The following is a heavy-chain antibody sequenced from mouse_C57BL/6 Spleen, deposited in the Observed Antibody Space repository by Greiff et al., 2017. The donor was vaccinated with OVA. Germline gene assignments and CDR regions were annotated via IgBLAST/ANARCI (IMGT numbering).Heavy chain of an antibody. V-gene: IGHV8-12*01. Sequence: QVTLKVSGPGILQSSQTLSLTCSFSGFSLSTSGMGVSWIRQPSGKGLEWLTHIYWDDDKRYNPSLKSRLTISKDTSRNQVFLKITSVDTADTATYYCARLYYYGSSYGYFDVWGTGTTVTVSS. CDR2: IYWDDDK. J-gene: IGHJ1*03. CDR1: GFSLSTSGMG. D-gene: IGHD1-1*01. CDR3: ARLYYYGSSYGYFDV.